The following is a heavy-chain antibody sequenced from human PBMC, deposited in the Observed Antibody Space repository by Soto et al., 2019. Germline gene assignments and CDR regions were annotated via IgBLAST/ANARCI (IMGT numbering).Heavy chain of an antibody. D-gene: IGHD3-10*01. V-gene: IGHV4-39*01. CDR3: ARVSGSHSYYYYGMDV. CDR1: GGSISSSSYY. Sequence: PSETLSLTCTVSGGSISSSSYYWGWIRQPPGKGLEWIGSIYYSGSTYYNPSLKSRVTISVDTSKNQFSLKLSSVTAADTAVYYCARVSGSHSYYYYGMDVWGQGTTVTVSS. J-gene: IGHJ6*02. CDR2: IYYSGST.